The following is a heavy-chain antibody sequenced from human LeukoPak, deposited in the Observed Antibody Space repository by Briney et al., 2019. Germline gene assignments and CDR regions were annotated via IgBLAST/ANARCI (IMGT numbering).Heavy chain of an antibody. Sequence: GGSLRLSCAASGITSSDYYMSWIRQAPGKGLEWVSYISSSSSTIHYTDSGKGRFTISRDNAKNSLYLQINNLRAEDTAVYYCARSRDKNTYGYAYWGQGTLVTVSS. CDR3: ARSRDKNTYGYAY. V-gene: IGHV3-11*04. CDR1: GITSSDYY. CDR2: ISSSSSTI. J-gene: IGHJ4*02. D-gene: IGHD5-18*01.